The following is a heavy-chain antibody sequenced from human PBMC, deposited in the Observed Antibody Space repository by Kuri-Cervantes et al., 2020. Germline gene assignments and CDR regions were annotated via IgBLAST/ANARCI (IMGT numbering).Heavy chain of an antibody. CDR2: ANHTGSA. Sequence: SETLSLTCAVYGGSFSGYSWSWIRQPPGKGLEWIGEANHTGSANYNPSLKSRVTISVDTSKNQFSLKLSSVTAADTAVYYCTRRVGGSSADDWGQGTLVTVSS. D-gene: IGHD6-6*01. V-gene: IGHV4-34*01. CDR3: TRRVGGSSADD. J-gene: IGHJ4*02. CDR1: GGSFSGYS.